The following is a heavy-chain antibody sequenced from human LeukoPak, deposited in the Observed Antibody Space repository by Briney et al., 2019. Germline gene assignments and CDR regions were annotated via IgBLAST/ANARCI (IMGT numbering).Heavy chain of an antibody. CDR2: IYYSGTT. V-gene: IGHV4-39*01. D-gene: IGHD2-2*01. CDR1: GGSFSSYY. J-gene: IGHJ5*02. CDR3: ATNAGHCSSTSCSWFDP. Sequence: KPSETLSLTCAVYGGSFSSYYWGWIRQPPGKGLEWIGSIYYSGTTYYNPSLKSRVTISVDTSKDQFSLRLSSVTAADTAVYYCATNAGHCSSTSCSWFDPWGQGTLVTVSS.